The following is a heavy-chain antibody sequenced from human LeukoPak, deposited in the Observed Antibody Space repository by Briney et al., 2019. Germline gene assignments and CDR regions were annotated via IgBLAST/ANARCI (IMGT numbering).Heavy chain of an antibody. Sequence: GGSLRLSCAASGFTFSSYAMSWVRQAPGKGLEWVSSISSSSSHIYYADSVRGRFTISRDNAKNSLYLQMNSLRAEDTAVYYCARGDPYYYDSSGYRSWDYWGQGTLVTVSS. D-gene: IGHD3-22*01. CDR3: ARGDPYYYDSSGYRSWDY. CDR2: ISSSSSHI. J-gene: IGHJ4*02. V-gene: IGHV3-21*01. CDR1: GFTFSSYA.